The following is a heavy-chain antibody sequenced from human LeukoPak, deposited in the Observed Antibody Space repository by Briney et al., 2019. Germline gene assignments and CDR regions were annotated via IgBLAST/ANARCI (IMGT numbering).Heavy chain of an antibody. V-gene: IGHV3-23*01. D-gene: IGHD3-10*01. J-gene: IGHJ4*02. CDR3: ANSRGYGSGNL. CDR2: ISGDGTET. Sequence: GGSLRLSCTASGLIFRNYAMTWVRQAPRKGLEWVSTISGDGTETFYADSVKGRFTISRDNSKNTHYLQMSSLRAEDTGIYYCANSRGYGSGNLWGQGTLVTVSS. CDR1: GLIFRNYA.